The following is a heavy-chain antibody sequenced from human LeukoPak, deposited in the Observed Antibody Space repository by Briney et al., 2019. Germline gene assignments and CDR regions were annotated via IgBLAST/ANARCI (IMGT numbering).Heavy chain of an antibody. Sequence: SLGLSCAASGFTFDDYAMHWVRQAPGKGLEWVSGISWNSGSIGYADSVKGRFTISRDNAKNSLYLQMNSLRAEDTALYYCAKDNYDSSGYYDYWGQGTLVTVSS. CDR3: AKDNYDSSGYYDY. J-gene: IGHJ4*02. CDR1: GFTFDDYA. CDR2: ISWNSGSI. V-gene: IGHV3-9*01. D-gene: IGHD3-22*01.